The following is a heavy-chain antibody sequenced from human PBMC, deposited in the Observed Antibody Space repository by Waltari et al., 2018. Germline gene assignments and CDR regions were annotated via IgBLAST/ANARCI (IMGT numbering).Heavy chain of an antibody. V-gene: IGHV3-7*01. Sequence: EVQLVESGGGLVQPGGSLRLSCAASGFTFSSYWMSWVRQAPGKGLEGVDNIKQDGSEKYYVDSVKGRFTISRDNAENSLYLQMNSLRAEDSAVYYCARSSSSAFDCWGQGTLVTVSS. D-gene: IGHD6-6*01. CDR2: IKQDGSEK. CDR1: GFTFSSYW. J-gene: IGHJ4*02. CDR3: ARSSSSAFDC.